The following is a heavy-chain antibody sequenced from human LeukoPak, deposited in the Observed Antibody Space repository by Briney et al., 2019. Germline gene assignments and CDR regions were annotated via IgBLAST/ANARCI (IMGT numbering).Heavy chain of an antibody. CDR2: ISAYNGNT. J-gene: IGHJ4*02. V-gene: IGHV1-18*01. D-gene: IGHD6-13*01. Sequence: GASVKVSCKASGYTFTSYGISWVRQAPGQGLEWMGWISAYNGNTNYAQKLQGRVTMTTDTSTSTAYMELRSLRSDDTAVYYCARDGAIVFKQQLVFDYWGQGTLVTVSS. CDR1: GYTFTSYG. CDR3: ARDGAIVFKQQLVFDY.